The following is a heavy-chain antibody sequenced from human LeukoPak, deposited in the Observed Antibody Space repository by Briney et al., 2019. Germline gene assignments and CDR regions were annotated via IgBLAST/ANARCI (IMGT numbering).Heavy chain of an antibody. Sequence: GGSLRLSCAASGFTFSRYTMNWVRQAPGKGLEWVSSISSSSSYIYYADSVKGRFTISRDNAKNSLYLQMNSLRAEDTAVYYCARDGIVARYYYMDVWGKGTTVTISS. D-gene: IGHD2-15*01. V-gene: IGHV3-21*01. CDR3: ARDGIVARYYYMDV. CDR1: GFTFSRYT. CDR2: ISSSSSYI. J-gene: IGHJ6*03.